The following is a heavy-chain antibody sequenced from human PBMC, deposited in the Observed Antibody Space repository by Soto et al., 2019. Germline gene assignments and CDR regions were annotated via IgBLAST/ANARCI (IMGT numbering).Heavy chain of an antibody. D-gene: IGHD1-26*01. J-gene: IGHJ4*02. Sequence: QVQLQESVPGLVKPSETLSLTCTVSGGSISSYYWSWIRQPPGKGLEWIGYIYYSGSTNYNPSLKSRVTISVDTSKNQFSLKLSSVTAADTAVYYCARRYGGNLDYWGQGTLVTVSS. CDR1: GGSISSYY. CDR3: ARRYGGNLDY. V-gene: IGHV4-59*08. CDR2: IYYSGST.